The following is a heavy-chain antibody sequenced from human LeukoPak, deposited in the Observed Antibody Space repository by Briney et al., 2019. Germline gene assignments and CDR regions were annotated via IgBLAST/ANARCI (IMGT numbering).Heavy chain of an antibody. CDR2: IYYGGST. J-gene: IGHJ4*02. CDR1: GGSISSGGYY. D-gene: IGHD6-6*01. Sequence: PSETLSLTCTVSGGSISSGGYYWSWIRQHPGKGLEWIGYIYYGGSTYYNPSLKSRVTISVDTSKNQFSLKLSSVTAADTAVYYCARCIAARPWADYWGQGTLVTVSS. CDR3: ARCIAARPWADY. V-gene: IGHV4-31*03.